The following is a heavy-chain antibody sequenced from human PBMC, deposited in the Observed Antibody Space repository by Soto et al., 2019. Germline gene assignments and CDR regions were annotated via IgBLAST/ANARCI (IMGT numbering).Heavy chain of an antibody. CDR1: GGSISSYY. J-gene: IGHJ5*02. CDR3: ATRITVFGLLIPPFDP. Sequence: SETLSLTCTVSGGSISSYYWNWIRQPPGKGLEWIGEINHTGGTHYNLSLKSRVTMSVDTSKNQFSLRLSSVTAADTAIYYCATRITVFGLLIPPFDPWGQGTQVTVSS. D-gene: IGHD3-3*01. CDR2: INHTGGT. V-gene: IGHV4-34*01.